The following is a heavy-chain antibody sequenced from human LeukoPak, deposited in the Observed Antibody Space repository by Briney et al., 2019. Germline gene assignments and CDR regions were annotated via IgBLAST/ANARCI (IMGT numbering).Heavy chain of an antibody. V-gene: IGHV4-61*02. CDR3: ARGISGEFDY. D-gene: IGHD6-19*01. CDR1: GGSISSGSYY. Sequence: SQTLSLTCTVSGGSISSGSYYWSWIRRPAGKGLEWIGRIYTSGSTNYNPSLKSRVTISVDTSKNQFSLKLSSVTAADTAVYYCARGISGEFDYWGQGTLVTVSS. CDR2: IYTSGST. J-gene: IGHJ4*02.